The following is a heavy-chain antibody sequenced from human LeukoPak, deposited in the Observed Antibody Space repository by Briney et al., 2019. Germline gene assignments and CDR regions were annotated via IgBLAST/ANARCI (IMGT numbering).Heavy chain of an antibody. Sequence: SETLSLTCTVSGGSISSYCWSWIRQPPGKGLEWIGYIYSGSTNYNPSLKSRVTISMDTSKNQFSLNLSSLTAADTAVYYCARYRAFDIWGQGTMVTVSS. CDR1: GGSISSYC. V-gene: IGHV4-59*01. J-gene: IGHJ3*02. CDR3: ARYRAFDI. CDR2: IYSGST.